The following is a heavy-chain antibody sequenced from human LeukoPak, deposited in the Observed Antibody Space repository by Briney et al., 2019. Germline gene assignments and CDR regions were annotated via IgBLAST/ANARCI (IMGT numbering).Heavy chain of an antibody. D-gene: IGHD3-10*02. CDR3: AELGITMIGGV. J-gene: IGHJ6*04. V-gene: IGHV3-48*03. CDR1: GFSFSDYE. CDR2: ISSSGYSI. Sequence: GGSLRLSCAASGFSFSDYEMNWVRQAPGKGLEWVSYISSSGYSIYYADSVKGRFTMSRDNTRDSLYLQMDSLRADDTAIYYCAELGITMIGGVWGKGTTVTISS.